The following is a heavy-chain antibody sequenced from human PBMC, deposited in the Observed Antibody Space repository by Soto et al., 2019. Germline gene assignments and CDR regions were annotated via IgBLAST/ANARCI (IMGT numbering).Heavy chain of an antibody. J-gene: IGHJ4*02. D-gene: IGHD6-19*01. CDR1: GGSISSGGYS. Sequence: SETLSLTCAVSGGSISSGGYSWSWIRQPPGKGLEWIGYIYHSGSTYYNPSLKSRVTISVDTSKNQFSLKLSSVTAADTAVYYCARGGDSSGWYYGYYFDYWGQGTLVTVSS. V-gene: IGHV4-30-2*01. CDR2: IYHSGST. CDR3: ARGGDSSGWYYGYYFDY.